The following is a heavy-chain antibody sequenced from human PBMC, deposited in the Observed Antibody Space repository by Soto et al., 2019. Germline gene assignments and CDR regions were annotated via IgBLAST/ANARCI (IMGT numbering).Heavy chain of an antibody. D-gene: IGHD3-9*01. J-gene: IGHJ5*02. CDR1: GGSLISYY. V-gene: IGHV4-59*08. CDR3: ARHGVTKFWPRFDP. Sequence: QVHLQESGPGLVKPSETLSRTCIVSGGSLISYYWSWIRQPPGKGLAWLGHISYSGSTNYKSSLKSRVTRSVDTSKSRFSLKMTSVTDADTALYYCARHGVTKFWPRFDPWGQGTLVTVSS. CDR2: ISYSGST.